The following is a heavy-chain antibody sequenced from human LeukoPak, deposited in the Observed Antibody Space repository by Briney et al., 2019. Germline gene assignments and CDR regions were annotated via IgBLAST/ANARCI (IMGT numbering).Heavy chain of an antibody. CDR3: ARGGIAVAGERTFYYYYYMDV. CDR2: IYTSGST. J-gene: IGHJ6*03. D-gene: IGHD6-19*01. CDR1: GGSISSYY. Sequence: SETLSLTCTVSGGSISSYYWSWIRQPAGKGLEWIGRIYTSGSTNYNPSLKSRVTMSVDTSKNQFSLKLSSVTAADTAVYYCARGGIAVAGERTFYYYYYMDVWGKGTTVTVSS. V-gene: IGHV4-4*07.